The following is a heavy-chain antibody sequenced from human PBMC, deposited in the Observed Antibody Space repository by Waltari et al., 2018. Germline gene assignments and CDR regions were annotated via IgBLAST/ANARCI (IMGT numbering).Heavy chain of an antibody. CDR1: GFRFGNYR. CDR2: INSDETMT. D-gene: IGHD1-1*01. J-gene: IGHJ6*02. CDR3: ARVAQRTYRSPVPGRDYYYGMDV. Sequence: EEKVVESGGGLVQPGESLRLSCVASGFRFGNYRFQWVRQPPGKGLVWVSGINSDETMTSYADSVKGRFTISRDNAKKTLYLQMNRLRAEYTAVYYCARVAQRTYRSPVPGRDYYYGMDVWGQGTTVTVSS. V-gene: IGHV3-74*01.